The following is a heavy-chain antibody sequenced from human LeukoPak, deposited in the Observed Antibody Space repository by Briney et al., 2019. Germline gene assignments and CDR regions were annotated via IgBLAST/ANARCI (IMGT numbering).Heavy chain of an antibody. V-gene: IGHV1-2*02. D-gene: IGHD3-9*01. J-gene: IGHJ4*02. CDR3: ARILRYFDLAYDY. CDR1: GYTFTGYY. Sequence: ASVKVSCKASGYTFTGYYMHWVRQAPGQGLEWMGWINPNSGGTNYAQKFQGRVTMTRDTSISTAYMELSGLRSDDTAVYYCARILRYFDLAYDYWGQGTLVTVSS. CDR2: INPNSGGT.